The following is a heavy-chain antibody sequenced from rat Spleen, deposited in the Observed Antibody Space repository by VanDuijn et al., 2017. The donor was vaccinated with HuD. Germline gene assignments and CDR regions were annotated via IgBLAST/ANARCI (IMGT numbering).Heavy chain of an antibody. J-gene: IGHJ2*01. CDR1: DYSITSSYR. D-gene: IGHD1-12*03. CDR3: ARSYYDGYYHLY. V-gene: IGHV3-3*01. Sequence: EVQLQESGPGLVKPSQSLSLTCSVTDYSITSSYRWSWIRKFPGNKLEWMGYINSAGSAHYNPSLKSRISITRDTSKNRFFLRVNSVTTEDTATYHCARSYYDGYYHLYWGQGVMVTVSS. CDR2: INSAGSA.